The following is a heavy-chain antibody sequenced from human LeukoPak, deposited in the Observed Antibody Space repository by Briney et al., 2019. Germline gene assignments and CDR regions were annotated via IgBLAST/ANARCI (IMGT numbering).Heavy chain of an antibody. D-gene: IGHD6-19*01. J-gene: IGHJ6*01. V-gene: IGHV3-7*03. CDR2: IQRDGSDN. Sequence: GGSLTLSCVASGFTFSQYWMTWVRQAPGKGLEWVANIQRDGSDNNYVDSVKGRFTISRDNAKNSLYLQMNSLRAEDTASDYCASGWCPHCYGMGDWRKGWSVTVSS. CDR3: ASGWCPHCYGMGD. CDR1: GFTFSQYW.